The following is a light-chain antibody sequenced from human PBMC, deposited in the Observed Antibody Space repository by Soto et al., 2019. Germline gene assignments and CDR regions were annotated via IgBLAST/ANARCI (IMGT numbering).Light chain of an antibody. CDR3: CSYASRDTYV. J-gene: IGLJ1*01. V-gene: IGLV2-23*01. Sequence: ALTQPASVSGSPGQSITISCTGTSSDVGSYNLVSWYQQHPGKAPKLMIYEGNKRPSGASNRFSGSKSGNTASLTISGLQAEDEAHYYCCSYASRDTYVFGTGTKVTVL. CDR1: SSDVGSYNL. CDR2: EGN.